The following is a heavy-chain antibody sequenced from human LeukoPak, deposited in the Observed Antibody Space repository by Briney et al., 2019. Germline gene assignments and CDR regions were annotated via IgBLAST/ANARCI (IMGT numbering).Heavy chain of an antibody. CDR1: GFTFSNYG. J-gene: IGHJ4*02. V-gene: IGHV3-33*01. Sequence: PGRSLRLSCAASGFTFSNYGIHWVRQAPGKGLEWVALILYDGSNKFYADSVKGRFTISRDNSKNTLYLQMNSLRAEDTAVYYCARWRAGIAVAVDYWGQGTLVTVSS. D-gene: IGHD6-19*01. CDR3: ARWRAGIAVAVDY. CDR2: ILYDGSNK.